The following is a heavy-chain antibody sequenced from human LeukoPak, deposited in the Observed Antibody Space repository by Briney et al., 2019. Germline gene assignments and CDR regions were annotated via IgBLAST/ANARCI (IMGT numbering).Heavy chain of an antibody. D-gene: IGHD3-22*01. CDR2: MHYSGLT. J-gene: IGHJ5*02. CDR1: GGSMSSSY. CDR3: ARCDYDSGHPGSWFDP. V-gene: IGHV4-59*08. Sequence: SETLSLTCTVSGGSMSSSYWSWIRQPPGKGLEWIAYMHYSGLTNHNPSLKSRVTISVDTSRKQFSLRLSSVTAADTAVYYCARCDYDSGHPGSWFDPWGQGTLVTVSS.